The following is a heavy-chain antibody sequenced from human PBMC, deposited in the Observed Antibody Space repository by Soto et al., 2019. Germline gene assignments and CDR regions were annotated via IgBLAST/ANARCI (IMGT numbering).Heavy chain of an antibody. V-gene: IGHV1-2*02. D-gene: IGHD3-3*01. Sequence: QLHLVQSGAVVKKPGASVTVSCSASGYPVTAYYMHWVRQAPGRGLEWMGGVNPATGAAKYTQTFTGRVPRTRDTSTRTVFMELSGLTSEETAVFCCARGGGIGVAGSAAFDMWGQGTLVTVS. CDR1: GYPVTAYY. CDR2: VNPATGAA. CDR3: ARGGGIGVAGSAAFDM. J-gene: IGHJ3*02.